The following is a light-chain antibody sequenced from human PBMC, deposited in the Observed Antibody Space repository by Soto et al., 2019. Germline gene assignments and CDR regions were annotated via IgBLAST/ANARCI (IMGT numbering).Light chain of an antibody. CDR1: SSDVGSYNL. V-gene: IGLV2-23*02. J-gene: IGLJ2*01. CDR2: EVS. CDR3: CSYASSNTYV. Sequence: QSALTQPASVSGSPGQSITISCTGTSSDVGSYNLVSWYQQHPGKVPKLMIYEVSKRPSGVSDRFSGSKSGYTASLTMSGLQAEDEADYYCCSYASSNTYVFGRGTKLTLL.